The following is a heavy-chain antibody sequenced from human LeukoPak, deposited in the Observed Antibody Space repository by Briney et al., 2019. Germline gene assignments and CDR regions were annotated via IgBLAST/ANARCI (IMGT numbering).Heavy chain of an antibody. Sequence: ASVKVSCKASGYTFTGYYMHWVRQAPGQGLEWMGWMNPNSGDTGYAQNFQGRASITRDTSISTAYMELSSLRSEDTAVYYCTRDMRGAAAADDAFDIWGQGTMVTVSS. D-gene: IGHD6-13*01. CDR1: GYTFTGYY. J-gene: IGHJ3*02. CDR3: TRDMRGAAAADDAFDI. CDR2: MNPNSGDT. V-gene: IGHV1-8*03.